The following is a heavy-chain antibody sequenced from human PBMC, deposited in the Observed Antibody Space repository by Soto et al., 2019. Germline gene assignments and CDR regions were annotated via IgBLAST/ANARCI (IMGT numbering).Heavy chain of an antibody. CDR3: ARAIRGFSYVVDY. Sequence: GGSLRLSCVASGFNFRSYSMNWVRQAPGKGLEWVSYISGSGATKYYADSVKGRFTISRDNARNSLYLQMSSLSDEDTAVYYCARAIRGFSYVVDYWGQGTLVTVSS. CDR2: ISGSGATK. V-gene: IGHV3-48*02. CDR1: GFNFRSYS. D-gene: IGHD5-18*01. J-gene: IGHJ4*02.